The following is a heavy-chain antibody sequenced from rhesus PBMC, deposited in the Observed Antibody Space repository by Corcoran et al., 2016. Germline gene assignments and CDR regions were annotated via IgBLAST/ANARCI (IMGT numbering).Heavy chain of an antibody. V-gene: IGHV4-169*01. CDR1: GRSISSIY. J-gene: IGHJ4*01. D-gene: IGHD2-2*01. Sequence: QLPLQESGPGLVKPSETLSVTCAVSGRSISSIYWSWIRQAPGKGLEWIGFIYGSGSSTNYNPSLKSRVTLSVDTSKNPLSLKLSSVTTADTAVYYCARSWGQRVLVPDYWGQGVLVTVSS. CDR2: IYGSGSST. CDR3: ARSWGQRVLVPDY.